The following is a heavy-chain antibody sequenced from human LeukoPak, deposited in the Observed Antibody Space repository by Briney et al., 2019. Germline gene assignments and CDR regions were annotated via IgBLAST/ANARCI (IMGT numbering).Heavy chain of an antibody. J-gene: IGHJ6*03. CDR2: ISG. Sequence: EPGGSLRLSRAASGFILSRYTINWVRQAPGKGLEWLASISGDSVKGPFTVSRDNAKNSLYLEMHSLRVEDTAVYYCARGREYSSSWGGYYMDVWGKGTTVTISS. CDR3: ARGREYSSSWGGYYMDV. CDR1: GFILSRYT. V-gene: IGHV3-21*01. D-gene: IGHD6-13*01.